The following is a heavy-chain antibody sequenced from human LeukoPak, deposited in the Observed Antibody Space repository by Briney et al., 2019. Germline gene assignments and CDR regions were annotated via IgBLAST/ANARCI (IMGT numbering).Heavy chain of an antibody. CDR1: GFTFTSSA. CDR3: AAETGDGDSLRNWFDP. V-gene: IGHV1-58*02. D-gene: IGHD4-17*01. CDR2: IVVGSGNT. J-gene: IGHJ5*02. Sequence: GASVKVSCKASGFTFTSSAMQWVRQARGQRLEWIGWIVVGSGNTNYAQKFQERVTITRDMSTSTAYMELSSLRSEDTAVYYCAAETGDGDSLRNWFDPWGQGTLATVSS.